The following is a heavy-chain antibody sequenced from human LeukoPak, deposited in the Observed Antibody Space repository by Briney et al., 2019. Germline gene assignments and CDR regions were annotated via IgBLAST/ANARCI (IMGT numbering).Heavy chain of an antibody. CDR3: ARSRLVVTSLDY. J-gene: IGHJ4*02. D-gene: IGHD2-15*01. V-gene: IGHV3-64*01. CDR2: ITTNGGST. CDR1: GFTFSSYS. Sequence: PGGSLRLSCAASGFTFSSYSMNWVRQAPGKGLEYVSAITTNGGSTYYANSMKGRFTISRDNSKNTLYLQLGSLRTEDMAVYYCARSRLVVTSLDYWGQGTLVTVSS.